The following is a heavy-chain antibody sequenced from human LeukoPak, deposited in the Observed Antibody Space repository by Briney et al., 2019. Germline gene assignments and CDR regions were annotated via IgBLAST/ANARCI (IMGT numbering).Heavy chain of an antibody. Sequence: PETLSLTCAVYGGSFSGYYWSWIRQPPGKGLEWIGEINHSGSTNYNPSLKSRVTISVDTSKNQFSLKLSSVTAADTAVYYCARSAHRKYYYYYYMDVWGKGTTVTVSS. J-gene: IGHJ6*03. CDR1: GGSFSGYY. CDR2: INHSGST. CDR3: ARSAHRKYYYYYYMDV. V-gene: IGHV4-34*01.